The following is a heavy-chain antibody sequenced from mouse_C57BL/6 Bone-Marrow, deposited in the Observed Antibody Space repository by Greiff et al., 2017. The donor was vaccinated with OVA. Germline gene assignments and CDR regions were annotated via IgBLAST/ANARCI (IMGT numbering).Heavy chain of an antibody. D-gene: IGHD2-4*01. Sequence: QVQLQQPGAELVRPGSSVKLSCKASGYTFTSYWMHWVKQRPIQGLEWIGNIDPSDSETHSNQKFKDKATLTVDKSSSTAYMQLSSLTSEDSAVYYCARDDYDGGGDYWGQGTTRTVSS. CDR2: IDPSDSET. J-gene: IGHJ2*01. V-gene: IGHV1-52*01. CDR3: ARDDYDGGGDY. CDR1: GYTFTSYW.